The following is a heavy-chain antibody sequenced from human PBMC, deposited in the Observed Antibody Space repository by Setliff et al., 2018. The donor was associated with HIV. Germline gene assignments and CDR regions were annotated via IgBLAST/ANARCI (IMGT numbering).Heavy chain of an antibody. CDR2: INPNSGGT. J-gene: IGHJ5*02. Sequence: RASVKVSFKASGYTFAGYYIHWVRQAPGQGLEWMGWINPNSGGTNYVQKFQGRVTLTRDTSISTAYMELSRLTSGDTAVYYCARDQRYAMAGRHSCFDPWGQGTLVTVSS. D-gene: IGHD6-19*01. CDR1: GYTFAGYY. V-gene: IGHV1-2*02. CDR3: ARDQRYAMAGRHSCFDP.